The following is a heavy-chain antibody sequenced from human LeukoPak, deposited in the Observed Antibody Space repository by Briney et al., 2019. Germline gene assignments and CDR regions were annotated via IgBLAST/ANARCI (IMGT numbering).Heavy chain of an antibody. CDR1: GFTFSSYG. V-gene: IGHV3-33*01. D-gene: IGHD3-22*01. Sequence: GGSLRLSCAASGFTFSSYGMHWVRQAPGKGLEWVAVIWYDGSNKYYADSVKGRFTISRDNSKNTLYLQMNSLRAEDTAVYYCARGLYDSSGYGYYFDYWGQGTLVTVSS. CDR2: IWYDGSNK. J-gene: IGHJ4*02. CDR3: ARGLYDSSGYGYYFDY.